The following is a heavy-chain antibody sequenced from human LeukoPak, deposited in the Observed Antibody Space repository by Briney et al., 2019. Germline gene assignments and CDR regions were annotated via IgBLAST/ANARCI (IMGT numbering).Heavy chain of an antibody. CDR2: ISSSGSTI. CDR1: GFTFSDYY. V-gene: IGHV3-11*01. J-gene: IGHJ1*01. Sequence: PGGSLRLSCAASGFTFSDYYMGWIRQAPGKGLEWVSYISSSGSTIYYADSVKGRFTISRDNAKNSLYLQMNSLRAEDTAVYYCASVEYGDYVFAFWGQGTLVTVSS. D-gene: IGHD4-17*01. CDR3: ASVEYGDYVFAF.